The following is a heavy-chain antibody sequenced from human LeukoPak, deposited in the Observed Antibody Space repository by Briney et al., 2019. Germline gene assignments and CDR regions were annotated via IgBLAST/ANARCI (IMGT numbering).Heavy chain of an antibody. Sequence: PGGSLRLSCTAAGFNFGTYWMSWVRQSPEKGLEFVANIKYDDTVKNYVDSVKGRFTISRDNPSNSVYLQMDSLRPEDTALYYCARDPDSSAFGYWGQGAQVTVSS. CDR2: IKYDDTVK. V-gene: IGHV3-7*01. CDR3: ARDPDSSAFGY. CDR1: GFNFGTYW. J-gene: IGHJ4*02. D-gene: IGHD2-15*01.